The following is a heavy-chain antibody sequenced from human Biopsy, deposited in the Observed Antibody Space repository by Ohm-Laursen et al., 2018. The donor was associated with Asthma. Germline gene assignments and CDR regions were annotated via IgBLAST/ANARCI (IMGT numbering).Heavy chain of an antibody. J-gene: IGHJ6*02. V-gene: IGHV1-18*01. CDR2: ISVYNGNT. CDR1: GYTFNNAG. D-gene: IGHD3-10*01. CDR3: ARAVDYSHYYGIDV. Sequence: SVKVSCKASGYTFNNAGITWVRQAPGQGLEWMGWISVYNGNTKVAQKLQDRVTMITDTSTSTAYMELRSLRSDDTAVYFCARAVDYSHYYGIDVWGQGTTVTVS.